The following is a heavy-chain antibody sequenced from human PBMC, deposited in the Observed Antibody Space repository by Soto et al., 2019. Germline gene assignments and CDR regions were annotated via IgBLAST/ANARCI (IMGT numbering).Heavy chain of an antibody. CDR3: TEISRGYGSWGSFGS. Sequence: EVQVLESGGDLVQPGGSLRLSCAASGFTFSTYAMTWVRQAPGKGLEWISAISASGDITYYADSVKGRFTISRHNSNNALYLQMDSLRPEDTAVYYCTEISRGYGSWGSFGSWGQGTLVTVSS. V-gene: IGHV3-23*01. D-gene: IGHD3-10*01. J-gene: IGHJ5*01. CDR2: ISASGDIT. CDR1: GFTFSTYA.